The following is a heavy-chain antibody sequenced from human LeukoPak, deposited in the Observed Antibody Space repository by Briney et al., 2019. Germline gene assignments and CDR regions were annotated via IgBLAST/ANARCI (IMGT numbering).Heavy chain of an antibody. CDR3: ARTYDFGIGPPGDAFDN. Sequence: GGSLRLSCAAFGFTFSSYWMHWVRQAPGKGLVWVSRINSDGSSTSYADSVKGRFTISRDNAKNTLHLQMNSLRVEDTAVYYCARTYDFGIGPPGDAFDNWGQGTLVTVFS. CDR1: GFTFSSYW. V-gene: IGHV3-74*01. CDR2: INSDGSST. J-gene: IGHJ3*02. D-gene: IGHD3-3*01.